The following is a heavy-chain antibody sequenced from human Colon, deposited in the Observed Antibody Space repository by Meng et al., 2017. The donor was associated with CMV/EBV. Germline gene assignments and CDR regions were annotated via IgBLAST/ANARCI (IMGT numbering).Heavy chain of an antibody. CDR1: GYSFTNFD. V-gene: IGHV1-8*01. D-gene: IGHD6-13*01. Sequence: ASVKVSCKASGYSFTNFDIYWVRQAPGQGLEWMGWMNPATGNTGYAETLQGRVTMTRDSSIGTAYMELSGLRSEDTAVYYCARVRLAAAGPEPFSIWGQGTTVTVSS. CDR2: MNPATGNT. CDR3: ARVRLAAAGPEPFSI. J-gene: IGHJ6*02.